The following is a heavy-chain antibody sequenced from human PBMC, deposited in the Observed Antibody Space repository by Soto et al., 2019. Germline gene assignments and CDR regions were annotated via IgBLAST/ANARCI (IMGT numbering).Heavy chain of an antibody. D-gene: IGHD2-15*01. Sequence: PGGALRLSWAASGFTFSRYGMHWVRQAPGNGLEWVAVIWYDGSNKYYEDSVKGRFTISRDNSKNTLYLQMKSLRAEDTAVYYCARDELHYYGMDVSAQATTVTVSS. CDR2: IWYDGSNK. CDR3: ARDELHYYGMDV. J-gene: IGHJ6*02. CDR1: GFTFSRYG. V-gene: IGHV3-33*01.